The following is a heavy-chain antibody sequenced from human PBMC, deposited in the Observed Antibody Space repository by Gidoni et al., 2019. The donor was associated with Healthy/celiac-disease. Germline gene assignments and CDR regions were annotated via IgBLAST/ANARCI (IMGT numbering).Heavy chain of an antibody. CDR1: GFTVSSNY. CDR3: ARDFAVTPRGYFDY. V-gene: IGHV3-66*01. D-gene: IGHD4-4*01. CDR2: IYSGGST. Sequence: EVQLVESGGGLVQPGGSLILSWAAPGFTVSSNYMSWVRQAPGKGLEWVSVIYSGGSTYYADSVKGRFTISRDNSKNTLYLQMNSLRAEDTAVYYCARDFAVTPRGYFDYWGQGTLVTVSS. J-gene: IGHJ4*02.